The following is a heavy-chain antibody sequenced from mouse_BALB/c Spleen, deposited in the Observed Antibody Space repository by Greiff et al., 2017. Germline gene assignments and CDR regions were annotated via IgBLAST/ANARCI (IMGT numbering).Heavy chain of an antibody. D-gene: IGHD2-3*01. V-gene: IGHV14-3*02. J-gene: IGHJ2*01. CDR2: IDPANGNT. CDR1: GFNIKDTY. Sequence: EVQLQESGAELVKPGASVKLSCTASGFNIKDTYMHWVKQRPEQGLEWIGRIDPANGNTKYDPKFQGKATITADTSSNTAYLQLSSLTSEDTAVYYCARGDGYYDFDYWGQGTTLTVSS. CDR3: ARGDGYYDFDY.